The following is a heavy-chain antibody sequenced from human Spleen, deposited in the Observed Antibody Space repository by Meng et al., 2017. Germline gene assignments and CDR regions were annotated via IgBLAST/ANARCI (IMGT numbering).Heavy chain of an antibody. Sequence: ASVKVSCEASGYTFTSYGISWVRQAPGQGLEWMGWISAYSGNTNYAQKLQGRVTMTTDTSTSTAYMELRSLRSDDTAVYYCARDRESYYDSSGYFAYYFDYWGKETLVTV. J-gene: IGHJ4*02. V-gene: IGHV1-18*01. D-gene: IGHD3-22*01. CDR2: ISAYSGNT. CDR3: ARDRESYYDSSGYFAYYFDY. CDR1: GYTFTSYG.